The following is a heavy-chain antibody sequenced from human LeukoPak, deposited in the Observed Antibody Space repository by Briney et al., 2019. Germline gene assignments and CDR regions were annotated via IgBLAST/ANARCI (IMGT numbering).Heavy chain of an antibody. CDR3: ARDRYGDYSAEFDP. V-gene: IGHV1-18*01. J-gene: IGHJ5*02. D-gene: IGHD4-17*01. Sequence: ASVKVSCKASGYTFSNYGINWVRQAPGQGLEWMGWISVNNGNTNYAQRIQGRVTMTTDTSASTAYMELRSLRSDDTAVYYCARDRYGDYSAEFDPWGQGTLVTVSS. CDR1: GYTFSNYG. CDR2: ISVNNGNT.